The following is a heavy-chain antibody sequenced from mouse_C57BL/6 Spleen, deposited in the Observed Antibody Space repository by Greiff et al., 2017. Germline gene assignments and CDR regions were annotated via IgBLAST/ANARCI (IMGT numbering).Heavy chain of an antibody. Sequence: EVKLVESGPGLVKPSQTVFLTCTVTGISITTGNYRWSWIRQFPGNKLEWIGYIYYSGPVTYNPSLPSRTTITRDTPKNQFFLEMNSLPAEDTATYYCSRDNGDRVDYWGQGTTLTVSS. CDR1: GISITTGNYR. D-gene: IGHD4-1*02. CDR2: IYYSGPV. V-gene: IGHV3-5*01. CDR3: SRDNGDRVDY. J-gene: IGHJ2*01.